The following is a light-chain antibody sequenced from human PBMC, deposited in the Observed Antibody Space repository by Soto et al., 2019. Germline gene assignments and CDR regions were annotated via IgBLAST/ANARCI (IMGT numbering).Light chain of an antibody. CDR3: QQYGTSPPWT. CDR1: QSVTSNY. V-gene: IGKV3-20*01. J-gene: IGKJ1*01. Sequence: EIVLTQSPGTLSLSPGERATLSCRASQSVTSNYLAWYQQKPGQAPRLLIYAASRRAPGIPDRFSASGSGTDFTLTISRLEPEDFAVYFCQQYGTSPPWTFGQGAKVGIK. CDR2: AAS.